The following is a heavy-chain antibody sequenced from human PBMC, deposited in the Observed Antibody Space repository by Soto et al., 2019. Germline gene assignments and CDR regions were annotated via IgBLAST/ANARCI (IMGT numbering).Heavy chain of an antibody. Sequence: LSCPASGFTFSSYAMSWVRQAPGRGLEWVSAISGSGGSTYYADSVKGRFTISRDNSQNTLYLQMNSLRAEDTAVYYCGKDYGSITSTYQYIYYYVMAAWGQGT. D-gene: IGHD2-2*01. J-gene: IGHJ6*02. CDR1: GFTFSSYA. CDR2: ISGSGGST. V-gene: IGHV3-23*01. CDR3: GKDYGSITSTYQYIYYYVMAA.